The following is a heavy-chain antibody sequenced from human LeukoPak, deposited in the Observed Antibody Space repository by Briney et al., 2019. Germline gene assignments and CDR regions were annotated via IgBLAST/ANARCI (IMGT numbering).Heavy chain of an antibody. CDR2: ISYDGSNK. J-gene: IGHJ6*02. V-gene: IGHV3-30-3*01. D-gene: IGHD3-9*01. CDR3: ASGYDILTGALPTDPYGMDV. Sequence: GGSLRLSCAASGFTSSSYAMHWVRQAPGKGLEWVAVISYDGSNKYYADSVKGRFTISRDNYKNTLYLQMNSLRAEDTAVYYCASGYDILTGALPTDPYGMDVWGQGTTVTVTS. CDR1: GFTSSSYA.